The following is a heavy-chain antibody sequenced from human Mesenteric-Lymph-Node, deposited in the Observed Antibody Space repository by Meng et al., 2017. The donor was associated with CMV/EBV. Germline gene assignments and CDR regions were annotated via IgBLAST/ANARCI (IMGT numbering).Heavy chain of an antibody. Sequence: GESLKISCAASGFIFSSYWMSWVRQVPGKGLEWVASIKEDGSQKQYVDSVKGRFTLSRDNAKNSVFLQMNSLRAEDTAVYYCTRDIYDTSGYYYWDCWGQGTLVTVSS. D-gene: IGHD3-22*01. CDR3: TRDIYDTSGYYYWDC. V-gene: IGHV3-7*01. CDR2: IKEDGSQK. CDR1: GFIFSSYW. J-gene: IGHJ4*02.